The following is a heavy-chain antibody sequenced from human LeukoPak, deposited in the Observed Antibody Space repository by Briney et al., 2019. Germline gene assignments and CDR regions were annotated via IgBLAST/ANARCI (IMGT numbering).Heavy chain of an antibody. CDR2: ISYDGSNK. J-gene: IGHJ6*04. CDR1: GFTFSSYA. Sequence: PGRSLRHSCAASGFTFSSYAMHWVRQAPGKGLEWVAVISYDGSNKYYADSVKGRFTISRDNSKNTLYLQMNSLRAEDTAVYYCAKGTIAAALPGDVWGKGTTVTVSS. CDR3: AKGTIAAALPGDV. V-gene: IGHV3-30-3*01. D-gene: IGHD6-13*01.